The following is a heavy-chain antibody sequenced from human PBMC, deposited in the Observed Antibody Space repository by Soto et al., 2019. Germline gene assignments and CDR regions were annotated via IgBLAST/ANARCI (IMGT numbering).Heavy chain of an antibody. CDR1: GGSISSSSYY. V-gene: IGHV4-39*01. D-gene: IGHD6-19*01. J-gene: IGHJ3*02. Sequence: QLQLQESGPGLVKPSETLSLTCTVSGGSISSSSYYWGWIRQPPGKGLEWIGSIYYSGSTYYNPSLKSRVTISVDTSKNQFSLKLSSVTAADTAVYYCARLRIAVAGDDAFDIWGQGTMVTVSS. CDR2: IYYSGST. CDR3: ARLRIAVAGDDAFDI.